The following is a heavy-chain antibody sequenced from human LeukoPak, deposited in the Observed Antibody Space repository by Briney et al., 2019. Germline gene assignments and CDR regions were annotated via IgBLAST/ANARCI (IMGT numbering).Heavy chain of an antibody. CDR1: GFTFSSYG. Sequence: QPGGSLRLSCTATGFTFSSYGMHWVRQAPGRGLEWVAVIWYDGSKMYYADSVKGRFTISRDDSKNTLYLQMNSLRAEDTAVYYCACPRGYQYGSIDYWGQGTLVAVSS. V-gene: IGHV3-33*01. CDR2: IWYDGSKM. J-gene: IGHJ4*02. D-gene: IGHD5-18*01. CDR3: ACPRGYQYGSIDY.